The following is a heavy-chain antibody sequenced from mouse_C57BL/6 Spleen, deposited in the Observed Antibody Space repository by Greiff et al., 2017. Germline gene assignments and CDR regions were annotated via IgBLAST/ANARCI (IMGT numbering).Heavy chain of an antibody. CDR2: IDPSDSET. CDR1: GYTFTSYW. Sequence: QVQLQQPGAELVRPGSSVKLSCKASGYTFTSYWMHWVKQRPIQGLEWIGNIDPSDSETHYNQKFKDKATLTVDKSSSTAYMQLSSLTSEDSAVYYCARDNYSNYGYAMDYWGQGTSVTVSS. D-gene: IGHD2-5*01. CDR3: ARDNYSNYGYAMDY. V-gene: IGHV1-52*01. J-gene: IGHJ4*01.